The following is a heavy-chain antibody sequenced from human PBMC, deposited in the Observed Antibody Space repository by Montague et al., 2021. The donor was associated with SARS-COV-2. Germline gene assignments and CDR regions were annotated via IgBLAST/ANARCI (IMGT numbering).Heavy chain of an antibody. D-gene: IGHD3-10*01. CDR2: MHFTGKT. CDR3: ASDRFDFGAGRQGTIDF. CDR1: GDSVTNHY. V-gene: IGHV4-4*07. J-gene: IGHJ4*02. Sequence: SETLSLTCTVSGDSVTNHYWSWIRQPAGKGLEWIGRMHFTGKTNFSPFFSSRLTMSADTSKTQFSLKLTSVTAADMAIYFCASDRFDFGAGRQGTIDFWGQGTLVTVSS.